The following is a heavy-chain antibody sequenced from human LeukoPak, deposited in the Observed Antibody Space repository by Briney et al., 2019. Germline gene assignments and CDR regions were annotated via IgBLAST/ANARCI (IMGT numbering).Heavy chain of an antibody. CDR2: IHPHGIF. D-gene: IGHD5-24*01. CDR3: ARGRDRSKAGDL. J-gene: IGHJ5*02. V-gene: IGHV4-34*01. CDR1: GGSFDDYY. Sequence: SETLSLTCAVYGGSFDDYYCSWIRQPPGKGLEWIGEIHPHGIFYYNSSLMSRVTISIDTSKSRFSLRLTSVTAADTAFYFCARGRDRSKAGDLWGQGSLVTVSS.